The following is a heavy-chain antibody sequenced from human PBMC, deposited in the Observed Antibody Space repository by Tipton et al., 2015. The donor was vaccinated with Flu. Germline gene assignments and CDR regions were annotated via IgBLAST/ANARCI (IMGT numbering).Heavy chain of an antibody. CDR1: GDSIRSDYH. V-gene: IGHV4-38-2*02. Sequence: TLSLTCTLSGDSIRSDYHWGWIRQFPGKGLEWIGTVSRSGSTIYNPSLKSRVTISVDTSKNQFSLKLSSVTAADTAIYYCARDYGDYYFDSWGQGTLVTVSS. CDR2: VSRSGST. J-gene: IGHJ4*02. D-gene: IGHD4-17*01. CDR3: ARDYGDYYFDS.